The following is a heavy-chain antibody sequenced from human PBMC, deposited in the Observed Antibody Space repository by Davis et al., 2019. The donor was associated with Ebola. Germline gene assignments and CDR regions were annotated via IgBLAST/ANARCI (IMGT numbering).Heavy chain of an antibody. Sequence: PGGSLRLSCAASGFTFSNYAMHWVRQAPGKGLEWVAFISYDGRDKFYEDSVKGRFTISRDNSKNTLFLQMNSLRTDDTAVFYCAKESTLGGGCTSDMSVWGQGTTVTVSS. CDR1: GFTFSNYA. CDR2: ISYDGRDK. D-gene: IGHD6-19*01. J-gene: IGHJ6*02. CDR3: AKESTLGGGCTSDMSV. V-gene: IGHV3-30*04.